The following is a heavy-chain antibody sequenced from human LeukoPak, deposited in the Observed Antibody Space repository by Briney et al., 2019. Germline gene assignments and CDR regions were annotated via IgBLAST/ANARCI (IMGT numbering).Heavy chain of an antibody. D-gene: IGHD3-22*01. J-gene: IGHJ4*02. V-gene: IGHV3-30*02. Sequence: PGGSLRLSCAVSGFTFSNYGMHWVRQAPDKWLEWVAFIRYGGSHKYYADSVKGRFTISRDNSKNTLYLQMSSLRADDTAVFYCAKDSGYYKGYFDYWGQGTLVTVSS. CDR2: IRYGGSHK. CDR1: GFTFSNYG. CDR3: AKDSGYYKGYFDY.